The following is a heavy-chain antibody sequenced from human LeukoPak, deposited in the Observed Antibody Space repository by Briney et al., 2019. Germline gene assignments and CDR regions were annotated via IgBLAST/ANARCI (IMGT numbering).Heavy chain of an antibody. CDR2: INPSGGST. CDR1: GYSFTSYY. Sequence: ASVKLSCKASGYSFTSYYMHWVRQAPGQGLEWVGIINPSGGSTSYAHKFHGSVTMTRDTSTRTVYMELSSLRSAAKTAVYCARGGSMVYWGQGTLVTVSS. CDR3: ARGGSMVY. V-gene: IGHV1-46*01. J-gene: IGHJ4*02. D-gene: IGHD2-2*01.